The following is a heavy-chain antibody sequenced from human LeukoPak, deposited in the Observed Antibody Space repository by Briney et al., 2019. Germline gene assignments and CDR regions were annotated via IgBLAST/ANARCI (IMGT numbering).Heavy chain of an antibody. J-gene: IGHJ4*02. V-gene: IGHV3-30*18. Sequence: GGSLRLSCAASGFIFSSYGMHWVRQAPGKGLEWVAVISYDGSKKYYADSVKGRFTISRDNSKNTLYLQMNSLRAEDTAVYYCAKDRWRAGYFDYWGQGTLVTVSS. D-gene: IGHD6-13*01. CDR2: ISYDGSKK. CDR3: AKDRWRAGYFDY. CDR1: GFIFSSYG.